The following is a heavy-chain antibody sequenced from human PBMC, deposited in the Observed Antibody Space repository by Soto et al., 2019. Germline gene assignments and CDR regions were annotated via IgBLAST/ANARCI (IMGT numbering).Heavy chain of an antibody. CDR3: ARGDLGYCSGGSCWPLNAFDI. J-gene: IGHJ3*02. CDR1: GFTFSSYG. V-gene: IGHV3-33*01. D-gene: IGHD2-15*01. Sequence: QVQLVESGGGVVQPGRSLRLSCAASGFTFSSYGMHWVRQAPGKGLEWVAVIWYDGSNKYYADSVKGRFTISRDNSKNTLYLQMNSLRAEDTAVYYCARGDLGYCSGGSCWPLNAFDIWGQGTMVTVSS. CDR2: IWYDGSNK.